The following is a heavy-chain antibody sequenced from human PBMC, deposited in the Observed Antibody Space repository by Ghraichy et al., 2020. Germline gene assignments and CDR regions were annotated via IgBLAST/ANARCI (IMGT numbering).Heavy chain of an antibody. CDR3: AHRRTGDQVYDY. D-gene: IGHD7-27*01. Sequence: SGPTLVKPTQTLTLTCSFSGFSLTTSGVGVGWIRQPPGEALEWPALIAGNDDKRYSPSLNTRLTITKDASKNQVVLTMTNMDPVDTATYFCAHRRTGDQVYDYWGQGTLVTVSS. V-gene: IGHV2-5*01. CDR1: GFSLTTSGVG. CDR2: IAGNDDK. J-gene: IGHJ4*02.